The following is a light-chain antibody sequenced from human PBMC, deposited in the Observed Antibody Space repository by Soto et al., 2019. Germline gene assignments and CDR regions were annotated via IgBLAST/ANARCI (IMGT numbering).Light chain of an antibody. V-gene: IGLV1-40*01. CDR3: QSYDSSLSASV. CDR2: GNT. J-gene: IGLJ3*02. CDR1: SSNIGAGFD. Sequence: QSVLTQPPSVSGTPGQRVTISCTGSSSNIGAGFDVHWYQQLPGTAPKLLIYGNTNRPSGVPDRFSGSKSGPSASLAITGLQAEDEADYYCQSYDSSLSASVFGGGTKLTVL.